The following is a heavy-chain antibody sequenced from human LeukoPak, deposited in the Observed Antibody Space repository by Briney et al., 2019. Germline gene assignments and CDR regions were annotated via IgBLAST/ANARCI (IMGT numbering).Heavy chain of an antibody. CDR2: ISASGGST. D-gene: IGHD7-27*01. CDR3: AREAGTGERWYFDL. CDR1: GFTFSSSA. V-gene: IGHV3-23*01. J-gene: IGHJ2*01. Sequence: GGSLRLSCAASGFTFSSSAMSWVRQVPGKGLEWVSGISASGGSTSYADSVRGRFTISRDNARNSLYLQMNSLRAEDTAVYYCAREAGTGERWYFDLWGRGTLVTVSS.